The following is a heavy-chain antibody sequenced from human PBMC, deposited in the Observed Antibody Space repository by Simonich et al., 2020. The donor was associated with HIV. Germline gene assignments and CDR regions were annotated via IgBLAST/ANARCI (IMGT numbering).Heavy chain of an antibody. CDR1: GGSFSGYY. V-gene: IGHV4-34*01. CDR3: ASPRMVAARPFDY. D-gene: IGHD6-6*01. J-gene: IGHJ4*02. CDR2: INHSGST. Sequence: QVQLQQWGAGLLKPSETLSLTCAVYGGSFSGYYWSWIRQPPGKGLEGIGEINHSGSTNYNPSLKIRVTISVDTSKNQFSLKLSSVTAADTAVYYCASPRMVAARPFDYWGQGTLVTVSS.